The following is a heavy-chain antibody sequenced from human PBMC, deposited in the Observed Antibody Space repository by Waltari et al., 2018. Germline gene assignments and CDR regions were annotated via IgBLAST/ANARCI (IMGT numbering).Heavy chain of an antibody. Sequence: QVQLQQWGAGLLKPSETLSLTCAVYGGSFSGYYWRWHRQPPGKGLEWIGEINHSGSTNYNPSLKSRVTISVDTSKNQFSLKLSSVTAADTAVYYCARGYYDFWSGYYSSWGQGTLVTVSS. V-gene: IGHV4-34*01. CDR1: GGSFSGYY. D-gene: IGHD3-3*01. CDR2: INHSGST. J-gene: IGHJ4*02. CDR3: ARGYYDFWSGYYSS.